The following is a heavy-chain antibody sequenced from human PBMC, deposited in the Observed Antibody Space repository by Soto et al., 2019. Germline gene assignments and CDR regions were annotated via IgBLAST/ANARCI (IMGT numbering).Heavy chain of an antibody. V-gene: IGHV1-46*03. CDR1: GYTFTSYY. J-gene: IGHJ6*03. D-gene: IGHD3-10*01. CDR2: INPSGGST. Sequence: GASVKVSCKASGYTFTSYYMHGVRQAPGQGLEWMGIINPSGGSTSYAQKFQGRVTMTRDTSTSTVYMELSSLRSEDTAVYYCARDQDGEVPFWYMDVWGKGTTVTVSS. CDR3: ARDQDGEVPFWYMDV.